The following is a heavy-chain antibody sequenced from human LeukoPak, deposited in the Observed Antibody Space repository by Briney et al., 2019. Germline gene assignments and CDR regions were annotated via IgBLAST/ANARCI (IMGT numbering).Heavy chain of an antibody. CDR3: ARELLWFGELLSSNWFDP. Sequence: ASVKVSCKAFGYTFTGYYMHWVRQAPGQGLEWMGWINPNSGGTNYAQKFQGRVTMTRDTSISTAYMELSRLRSDDTAVYYCARELLWFGELLSSNWFDPWGQGTLVTVSS. J-gene: IGHJ5*02. CDR1: GYTFTGYY. V-gene: IGHV1-2*02. D-gene: IGHD3-10*01. CDR2: INPNSGGT.